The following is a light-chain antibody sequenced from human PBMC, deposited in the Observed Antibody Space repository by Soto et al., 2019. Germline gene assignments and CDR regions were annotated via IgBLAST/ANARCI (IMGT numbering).Light chain of an antibody. V-gene: IGKV1-39*01. CDR2: AAS. J-gene: IGKJ2*01. Sequence: DIQMTQSPSSLSASVGDRVSITCRASQTIITYLNWYQQKPGKAPKLLISAASNLQSGVPSRFSSSGSETEFTLTISSVQPEDLATYYCQQSYSTPRTFGQGTKLEIK. CDR1: QTIITY. CDR3: QQSYSTPRT.